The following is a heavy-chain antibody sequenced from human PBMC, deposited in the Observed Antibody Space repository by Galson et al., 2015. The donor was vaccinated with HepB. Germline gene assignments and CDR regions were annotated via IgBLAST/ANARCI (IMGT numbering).Heavy chain of an antibody. Sequence: TLSLTCTVSGGSISSGTYYWSWIRQPAGKGLEWIGRIYSSGSTNYHPSLKSRVTMSVDTSKNQFSLKLSSVTAADTAVYYCAGETMVRDYNWFDPWGQGTVVTVSS. D-gene: IGHD3-10*01. V-gene: IGHV4-61*02. J-gene: IGHJ5*02. CDR1: GGSISSGTYY. CDR2: IYSSGST. CDR3: AGETMVRDYNWFDP.